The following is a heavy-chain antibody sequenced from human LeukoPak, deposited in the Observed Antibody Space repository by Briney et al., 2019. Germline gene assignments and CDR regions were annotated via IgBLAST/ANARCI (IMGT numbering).Heavy chain of an antibody. CDR3: ARVEYYDFWSGYYKFDY. CDR2: IYHSGST. D-gene: IGHD3-3*01. Sequence: PSQNLSLTCTVSGGSISSGGYYWSWIRQPPGKGLEWIGYIYHSGSTYYNPSLKSRVTISVDRSKNQFSLKLSSVTAADTAVYYCARVEYYDFWSGYYKFDYWGQGTLVTVSS. J-gene: IGHJ4*02. CDR1: GGSISSGGYY. V-gene: IGHV4-30-2*01.